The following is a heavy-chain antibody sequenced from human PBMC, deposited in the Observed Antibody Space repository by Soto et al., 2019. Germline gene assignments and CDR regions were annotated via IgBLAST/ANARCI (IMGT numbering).Heavy chain of an antibody. V-gene: IGHV4-59*08. J-gene: IGHJ4*02. Sequence: PSETLSVTCTVSGGSISSYYWSWIRQPPGKGLEWIGYVYYSGSTNYNPSLKNRVTISVDTSKNQFSLKLSSVTAADTAVYYCARTSYSSTEYYFDYWGQGTLVTVSS. CDR1: GGSISSYY. D-gene: IGHD6-19*01. CDR2: VYYSGST. CDR3: ARTSYSSTEYYFDY.